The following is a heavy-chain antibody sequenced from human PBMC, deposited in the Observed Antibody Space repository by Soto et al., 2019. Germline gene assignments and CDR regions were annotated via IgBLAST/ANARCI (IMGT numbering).Heavy chain of an antibody. Sequence: QVQLVESGGGVVQPGRSLRLSCAASGFTFSSYGMHWVRQAPGKGLEWVAVISYDGSNKYYADSVKGRFTISRDNSKHTLYLQMNSLRAEDTAVYYCAKDQTGTPHYYYDGMDVWGQGTTVTVSS. V-gene: IGHV3-30*18. CDR1: GFTFSSYG. CDR2: ISYDGSNK. CDR3: AKDQTGTPHYYYDGMDV. D-gene: IGHD1-1*01. J-gene: IGHJ6*02.